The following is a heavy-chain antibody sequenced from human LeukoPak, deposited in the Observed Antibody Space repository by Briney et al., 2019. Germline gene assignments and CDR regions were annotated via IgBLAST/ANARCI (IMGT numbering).Heavy chain of an antibody. CDR1: GYTFTSYG. Sequence: APVKVSCKASGYTFTSYGISWVRQAPGQGLEWMGWISAYNGNTNYAQKLQGRVTMTTDTSTSTAYMELRSLRSDDTAVYYCARGTTYYYDSSGYYYWDYWGQGTLVTVSS. CDR3: ARGTTYYYDSSGYYYWDY. J-gene: IGHJ4*02. CDR2: ISAYNGNT. V-gene: IGHV1-18*01. D-gene: IGHD3-22*01.